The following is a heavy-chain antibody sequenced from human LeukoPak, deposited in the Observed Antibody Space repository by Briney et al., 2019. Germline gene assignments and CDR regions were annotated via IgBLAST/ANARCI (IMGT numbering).Heavy chain of an antibody. CDR2: IKPPGSET. V-gene: IGHV3-7*03. CDR1: GFTFSNYW. D-gene: IGHD1-26*01. Sequence: GGSLRLSCAASGFTFSNYWMTWVRQAPGKGLEWVANIKPPGSETYYVDFLKGRFTISRDNSKNLLYLQMDSLRAEDTAVYYCAKGDTTWELPHDYWGQGTLVTVSS. CDR3: AKGDTTWELPHDY. J-gene: IGHJ4*02.